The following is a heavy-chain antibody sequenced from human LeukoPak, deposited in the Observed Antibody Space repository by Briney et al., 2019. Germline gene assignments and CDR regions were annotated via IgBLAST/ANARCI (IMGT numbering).Heavy chain of an antibody. CDR2: INHSGST. CDR1: GESFSGYY. CDR3: ARGGYSGYDFWFDP. V-gene: IGHV4-34*01. J-gene: IGHJ5*02. D-gene: IGHD5-12*01. Sequence: KPSETLSLTCAVYGESFSGYYWSWIRQPPGKGLEWIGEINHSGSTNYNPSLKSRVTISVDTSKNQFSLKLSSVTAADTAVYYCARGGYSGYDFWFDPWGQGTLVTASS.